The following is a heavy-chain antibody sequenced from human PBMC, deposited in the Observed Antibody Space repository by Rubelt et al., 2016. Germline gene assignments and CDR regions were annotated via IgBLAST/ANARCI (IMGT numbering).Heavy chain of an antibody. V-gene: IGHV3-64D*06. CDR2: ISSNGGST. D-gene: IGHD2-2*01. J-gene: IGHJ3*02. CDR1: GFTFSSYA. Sequence: EVQLVESGGGLVQPGGSLRLSCAASGFTFSSYAMHWVRQAPGKGLEYVSAISSNGGSTYYADSVKGRFTISRDNSKNTLYLQMSSLRAEDTAMYYCVKAHNLYRSSTSCYYDAFDIWGQGTMVTVSS. CDR3: VKAHNLYRSSTSCYYDAFDI.